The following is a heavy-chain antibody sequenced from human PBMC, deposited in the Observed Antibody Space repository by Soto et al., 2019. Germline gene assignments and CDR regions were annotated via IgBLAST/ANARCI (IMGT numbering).Heavy chain of an antibody. J-gene: IGHJ6*02. V-gene: IGHV2-26*03. CDR2: FFSDAER. Sequence: QVTLKESGPVLVKPTETLTLTCTISGFSLSNGRMGVSWIRQPPGRAPEWLAHFFSDAERSYSTSMQSRLTMSQDTSGTQVVLTMTNMDPQDTGTYFCARMNADSGSHYYAMDVWGPGTPVTVSS. D-gene: IGHD4-17*01. CDR1: GFSLSNGRMG. CDR3: ARMNADSGSHYYAMDV.